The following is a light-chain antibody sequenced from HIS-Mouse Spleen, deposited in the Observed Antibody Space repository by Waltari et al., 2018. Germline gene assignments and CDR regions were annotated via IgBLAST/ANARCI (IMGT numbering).Light chain of an antibody. CDR2: KAS. J-gene: IGKJ1*01. Sequence: DIQMTQSPSTLSASVGDRVTITCRASQSISSWLAWYQQKPGKAPKLLIYKASSLESGVPSRFDGNGSETEFTLAISSLQPDDFATYYCQQYRTFGQGTKVEIK. CDR1: QSISSW. V-gene: IGKV1-5*03. CDR3: QQYRT.